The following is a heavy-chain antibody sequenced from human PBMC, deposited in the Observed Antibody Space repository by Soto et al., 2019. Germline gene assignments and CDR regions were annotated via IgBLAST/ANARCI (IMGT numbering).Heavy chain of an antibody. J-gene: IGHJ4*02. V-gene: IGHV3-23*01. CDR2: ISGGSDRT. CDR3: VKDPYIIVVPRTFRFDN. Sequence: VQLLESGGGFVQPGRSLKLSCAASGFTFGSYAMSWVRHTPPRGLEWVSTISGGSDRTVYSDSVKGRFTVSRDNSKNTLYLQMNGLRAEDTAIYYCVKDPYIIVVPRTFRFDNWGQGALVTVSS. D-gene: IGHD2-15*01. CDR1: GFTFGSYA.